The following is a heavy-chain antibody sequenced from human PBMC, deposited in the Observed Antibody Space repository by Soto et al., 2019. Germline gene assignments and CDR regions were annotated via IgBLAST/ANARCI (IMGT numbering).Heavy chain of an antibody. CDR1: GFTFSSYA. Sequence: GGSLRLSCAASGFTFSSYAMHWVRQAPGKGLEWVAVISYDGSNKYYADSVKGRFTISRDNSKNTLYLQMNSLRAEDTAVYYCASSVYDIFTGYYIYYYYGMDVWGQGTTVTVSS. V-gene: IGHV3-30-3*01. CDR3: ASSVYDIFTGYYIYYYYGMDV. D-gene: IGHD3-9*01. J-gene: IGHJ6*02. CDR2: ISYDGSNK.